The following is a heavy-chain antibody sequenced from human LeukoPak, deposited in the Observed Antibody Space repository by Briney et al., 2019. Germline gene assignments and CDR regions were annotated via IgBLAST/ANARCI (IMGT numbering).Heavy chain of an antibody. CDR2: ILGSGDST. J-gene: IGHJ4*02. Sequence: PGGSLRHSCAASGFTFGNYAMSWVRQAPGKGLEWVSAILGSGDSTYYADPVKGRFTISRDNSKNTLDLQMNSLRADDTAVYYCARELKVSGPTTGFDYWGQGTLVTVSS. V-gene: IGHV3-23*01. D-gene: IGHD1-26*01. CDR3: ARELKVSGPTTGFDY. CDR1: GFTFGNYA.